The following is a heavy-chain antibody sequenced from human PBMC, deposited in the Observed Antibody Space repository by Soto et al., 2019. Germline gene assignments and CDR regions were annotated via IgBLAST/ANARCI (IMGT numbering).Heavy chain of an antibody. CDR2: ISGSGGTI. D-gene: IGHD2-2*01. Sequence: QVRLVESGGGLVKPGGSLRLSCAASGFTFSDYYMSWIRQAPGKGLEWVSHISGSGGTIYFADSVKGRFTISRDNAKNSLYLQINSLRAEDTAVYYCARDCSSSSCYGYFQHWGQGTRVTVSS. CDR3: ARDCSSSSCYGYFQH. J-gene: IGHJ1*01. V-gene: IGHV3-11*01. CDR1: GFTFSDYY.